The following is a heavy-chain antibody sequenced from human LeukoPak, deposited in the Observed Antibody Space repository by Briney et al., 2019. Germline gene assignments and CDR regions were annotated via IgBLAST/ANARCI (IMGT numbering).Heavy chain of an antibody. CDR2: MNPNSGNT. Sequence: ASVKVSCKASGYTFTSYGFNWVRQATGQGLEWMGWMNPNSGNTGYAQKFQGRVTITRNTSISTAYMELSSLRSEDTAVYYCARLRGDAFDIWGQGTMVTVSS. CDR1: GYTFTSYG. J-gene: IGHJ3*02. CDR3: ARLRGDAFDI. D-gene: IGHD1-26*01. V-gene: IGHV1-8*03.